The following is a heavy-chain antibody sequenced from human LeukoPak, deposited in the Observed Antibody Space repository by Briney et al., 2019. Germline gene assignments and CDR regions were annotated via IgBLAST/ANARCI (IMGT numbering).Heavy chain of an antibody. Sequence: GGSLRLSCAASGFTFSSYSMNWVRQAPGKGLEWVSSISSSSSYTYYADSVKGRFTISRDNAKNSLYLQMNSLRAEDTAVYYCARSIVGATTWNAFDIWGQGTMVTVSS. V-gene: IGHV3-21*01. CDR2: ISSSSSYT. CDR3: ARSIVGATTWNAFDI. CDR1: GFTFSSYS. D-gene: IGHD1-26*01. J-gene: IGHJ3*02.